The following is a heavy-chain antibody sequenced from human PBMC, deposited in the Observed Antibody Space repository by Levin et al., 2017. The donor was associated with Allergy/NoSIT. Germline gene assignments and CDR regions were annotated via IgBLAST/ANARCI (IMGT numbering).Heavy chain of an antibody. CDR2: ILSTGSTI. Sequence: GESLKISCAASGFTFSYYGMNWVRQVPGKGLEWIAFILSTGSTIYYAESVEGRFTISRDNAKSSLYLQMNSLTDEDTATYFCDSFNSGEYFHHWGQGTPVTVSS. V-gene: IGHV3-48*02. CDR1: GFTFSYYG. CDR3: DSFNSGEYFHH. J-gene: IGHJ1*01. D-gene: IGHD2-15*01.